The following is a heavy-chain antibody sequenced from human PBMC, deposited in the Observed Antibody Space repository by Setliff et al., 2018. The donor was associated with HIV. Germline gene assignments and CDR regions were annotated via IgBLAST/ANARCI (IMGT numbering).Heavy chain of an antibody. CDR3: ARALYGEYGGDLNWLDP. V-gene: IGHV7-4-1*02. CDR1: GYTFTNYG. CDR2: INTQTGSP. D-gene: IGHD4-17*01. Sequence: ASVKVSCKTSGYTFTNYGLSWVRQAPGQGLEWMGWINTQTGSPTYAQAFTGRFVFSVDTSVTTTYLQISGLKADDTAVYYCARALYGEYGGDLNWLDPWGQGTLVTVSS. J-gene: IGHJ5*02.